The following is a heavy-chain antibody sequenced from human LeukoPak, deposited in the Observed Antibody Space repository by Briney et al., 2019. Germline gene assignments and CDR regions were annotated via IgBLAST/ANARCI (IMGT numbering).Heavy chain of an antibody. V-gene: IGHV4-59*08. CDR2: IYYSGST. CDR1: VGSISSYY. D-gene: IGHD3-22*01. Sequence: SETLSLTCTVSVGSISSYYWIWIRQPPGKGLEWIGYIYYSGSTNYNPSLKSRVTISVDTSKNQFSLKLSSMTAADTAVYYCARLKYYYDSSGYSPFFDYWGQGTLVTVSS. CDR3: ARLKYYYDSSGYSPFFDY. J-gene: IGHJ4*02.